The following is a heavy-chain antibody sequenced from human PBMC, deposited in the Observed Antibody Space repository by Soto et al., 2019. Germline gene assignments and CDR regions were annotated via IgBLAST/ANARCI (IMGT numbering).Heavy chain of an antibody. V-gene: IGHV3-33*01. Sequence: QVQRVESGGGVVQPGTSLRLSCAASGFTFSGHGMHWVRQAPGKGLEWMAVIWYDGSKKYYGDSVKGRFTISRDNSKNTLFLPLYILRVDATALYYSARGRGGDYGCKSGSYDYWGQGTLVTVSS. CDR1: GFTFSGHG. CDR2: IWYDGSKK. D-gene: IGHD4-17*01. CDR3: ARGRGGDYGCKSGSYDY. J-gene: IGHJ4*02.